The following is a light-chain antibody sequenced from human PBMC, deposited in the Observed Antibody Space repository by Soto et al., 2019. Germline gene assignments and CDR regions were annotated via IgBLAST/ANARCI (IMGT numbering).Light chain of an antibody. CDR3: HQYDRYPWT. CDR2: AAS. J-gene: IGKJ1*01. CDR1: EGINNY. Sequence: DIQMTQSPSSLSASVGDRVTITCRASEGINNYLVWFQQKPGQAPKSLIYAASSLQRGVSSKFSGASSGTDFTLTITSLQPEDFATYYCHQYDRYPWTFGQGTKVGVK. V-gene: IGKV1-16*02.